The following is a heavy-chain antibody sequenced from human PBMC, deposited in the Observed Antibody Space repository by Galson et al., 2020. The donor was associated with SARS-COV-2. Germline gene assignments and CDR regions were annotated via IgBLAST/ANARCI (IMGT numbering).Heavy chain of an antibody. Sequence: GGSLRLSCAASGFTFSSYWMHWVRHAPWKGLGWVSRIYSEGSSTSYADSVRGRFTISGDNAKNTLYLQMNSLRAEDTAVYYCARGDMGNDYFDYWGQGTLVTVSS. CDR1: GFTFSSYW. D-gene: IGHD7-27*01. V-gene: IGHV3-74*01. CDR2: IYSEGSST. J-gene: IGHJ4*02. CDR3: ARGDMGNDYFDY.